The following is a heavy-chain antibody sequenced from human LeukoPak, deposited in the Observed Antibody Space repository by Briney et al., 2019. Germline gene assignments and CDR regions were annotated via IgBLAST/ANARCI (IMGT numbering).Heavy chain of an antibody. CDR3: ARHRAYDSSSYYGLEYFQH. CDR1: GGSISSYY. CDR2: IYKSGST. D-gene: IGHD3-22*01. J-gene: IGHJ1*01. V-gene: IGHV4-59*08. Sequence: SETLSLTCTVSGGSISSYYWSWIRQPPGKGLEWIGYIYKSGSTNYNPSLKSRVTISVDTSKNQFSLKLNSVTAADTAVYYCARHRAYDSSSYYGLEYFQHWGQGTLVTVSS.